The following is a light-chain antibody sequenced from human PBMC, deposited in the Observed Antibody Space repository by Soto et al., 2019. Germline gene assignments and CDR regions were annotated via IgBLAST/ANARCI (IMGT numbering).Light chain of an antibody. CDR3: QQYGSSPFT. CDR1: QTVSNNY. CDR2: GTS. V-gene: IGKV3-20*01. J-gene: IGKJ3*01. Sequence: EIVLTQSPGTLSLSPGERATLSCRASQTVSNNYLAWYQQKPGQAPRLLIYGTSNRGTGIPDRFSGSGSGTDFTLTISRLEPEDFAMYYCQQYGSSPFTFGPGTTVDIK.